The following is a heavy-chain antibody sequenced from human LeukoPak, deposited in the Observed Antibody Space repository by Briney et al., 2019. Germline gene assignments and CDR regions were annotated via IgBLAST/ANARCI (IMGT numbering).Heavy chain of an antibody. D-gene: IGHD3-22*01. V-gene: IGHV3-11*01. CDR3: ARDLSPYYYDSSGIDAFDI. Sequence: GGSLRFSCAASGFTFSDYYMSWIRQAPGKGLEWVSYISSSGSTIYYADSVKGRFTISRDNAKNSLYLQMNSLRAEDTAVYYCARDLSPYYYDSSGIDAFDIWGQGTMVTVSS. CDR1: GFTFSDYY. J-gene: IGHJ3*02. CDR2: ISSSGSTI.